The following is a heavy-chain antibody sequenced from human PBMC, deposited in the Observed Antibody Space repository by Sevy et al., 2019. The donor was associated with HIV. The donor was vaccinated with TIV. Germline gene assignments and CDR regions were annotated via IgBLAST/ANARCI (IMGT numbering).Heavy chain of an antibody. D-gene: IGHD2-15*01. CDR1: GFTFSSYG. V-gene: IGHV3-33*01. CDR2: IWYDGSNK. CDR3: AREGGYCSGGSCWGAFDI. J-gene: IGHJ3*02. Sequence: GGSLRLSCAASGFTFSSYGMHWVRQAPGKGLEWVAVIWYDGSNKYYADSVKGRFTISRDNSKNTLYLQMNSLRAQDTAVYYCAREGGYCSGGSCWGAFDIWGQGTMVTVSS.